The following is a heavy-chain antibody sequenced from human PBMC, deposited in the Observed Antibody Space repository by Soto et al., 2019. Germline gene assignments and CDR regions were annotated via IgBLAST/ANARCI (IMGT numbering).Heavy chain of an antibody. CDR3: ARRGEYSSINYYYYYMDV. D-gene: IGHD6-6*01. CDR2: IYYSGST. J-gene: IGHJ6*03. Sequence: SETLSLTCTVSGGSISSYYWSWFRQPPWKGLEWIGYIYYSGSTNYNPSLKSRVTMSVDTSKNQFSLKLSSVTAADTAVYYCARRGEYSSINYYYYYMDVWGKGTTVTVSS. V-gene: IGHV4-59*08. CDR1: GGSISSYY.